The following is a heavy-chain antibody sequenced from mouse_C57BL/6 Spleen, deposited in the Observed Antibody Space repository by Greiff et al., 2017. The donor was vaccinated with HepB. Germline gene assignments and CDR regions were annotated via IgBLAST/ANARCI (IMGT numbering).Heavy chain of an antibody. CDR2: INPNNGGT. J-gene: IGHJ3*01. CDR3: ARSDYSNPSWFAY. D-gene: IGHD2-5*01. Sequence: EVQLQQSGPELVKPGASVKMSCKASGYTFTDYNMHWVKQSHGKSLEWIGYINPNNGGTSYNQKFKGKATLTVNKSSSTAYMELRSLTSEDSAVYYCARSDYSNPSWFAYWGQGTLVTVSA. CDR1: GYTFTDYN. V-gene: IGHV1-22*01.